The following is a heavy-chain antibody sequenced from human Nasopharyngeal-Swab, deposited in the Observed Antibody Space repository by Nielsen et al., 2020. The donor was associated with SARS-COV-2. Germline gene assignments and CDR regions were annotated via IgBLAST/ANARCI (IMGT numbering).Heavy chain of an antibody. Sequence: SETLSLTCTVSGVSITSQYWSWIRQPPGKGLAWLGYISHNSGTSYNPSLKSRVTMFMDTSRNQFSLRLRSVTAADTAVYYCAKEGATGWFDPWGQGTLVTVSS. J-gene: IGHJ5*02. CDR3: AKEGATGWFDP. CDR2: ISHNSGT. V-gene: IGHV4-59*11. CDR1: GVSITSQY.